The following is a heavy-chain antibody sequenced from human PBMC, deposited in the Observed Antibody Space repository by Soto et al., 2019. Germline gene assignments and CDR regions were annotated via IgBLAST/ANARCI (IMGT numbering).Heavy chain of an antibody. J-gene: IGHJ6*02. V-gene: IGHV1-69*12. D-gene: IGHD5-12*01. CDR3: ARDNDRLQFCGNDYYSMDV. CDR2: IMPIFRTP. Sequence: QVQLVQSGAEVTKPGSSVKVSCQASGCTFSSYAISWVRQSPGQGREWMGGIMPIFRTPDYAQKFQGRVTITADESTSTAYMELSSLISDDTGVDYCARDNDRLQFCGNDYYSMDVWGQGTTVTVSS. CDR1: GCTFSSYA.